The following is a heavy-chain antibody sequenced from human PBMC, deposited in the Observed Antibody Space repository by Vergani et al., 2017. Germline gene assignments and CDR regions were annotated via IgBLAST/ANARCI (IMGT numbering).Heavy chain of an antibody. D-gene: IGHD4-17*01. Sequence: QVQLQESGPGLVKPSETLSLTCTVSGGSISSHYWSWIRQPPGKGLEWIGYIYYSGSTNYNPSLKSRVTISVDTSKNQFSLKLSSVTAADTAVYYCARDKGDYGDPGGWFDPWGQGTLVTVSS. CDR1: GGSISSHY. CDR3: ARDKGDYGDPGGWFDP. J-gene: IGHJ5*02. V-gene: IGHV4-59*11. CDR2: IYYSGST.